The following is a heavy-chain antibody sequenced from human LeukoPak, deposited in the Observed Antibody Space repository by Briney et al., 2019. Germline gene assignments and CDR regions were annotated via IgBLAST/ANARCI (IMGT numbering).Heavy chain of an antibody. CDR1: GFIFSNYW. J-gene: IGHJ4*02. Sequence: GGSLRLSCEASGFIFSNYWMSWVRQAPGKGLEWVANIKQDGSVKNYVDSMEGRFIISRGNAKNLLYLQMNSLGAEDTAVYYCVRTSRSISSDYWGQGTQVTVSS. D-gene: IGHD3-3*02. V-gene: IGHV3-7*01. CDR2: IKQDGSVK. CDR3: VRTSRSISSDY.